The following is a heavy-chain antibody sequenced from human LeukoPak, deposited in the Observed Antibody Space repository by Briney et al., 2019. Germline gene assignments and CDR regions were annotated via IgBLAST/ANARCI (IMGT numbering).Heavy chain of an antibody. Sequence: SETLSLTCTVSGGSISSSSYYWGWIRQPPGKGLEWIGTIYYSGSTNYNPSLKSRLTISVDTSKNQFSLKLSSVTAADTAVYYCARETSQKGAHYMDVWGKGTTVTISS. D-gene: IGHD3-16*01. J-gene: IGHJ6*03. V-gene: IGHV4-39*07. CDR1: GGSISSSSYY. CDR3: ARETSQKGAHYMDV. CDR2: IYYSGST.